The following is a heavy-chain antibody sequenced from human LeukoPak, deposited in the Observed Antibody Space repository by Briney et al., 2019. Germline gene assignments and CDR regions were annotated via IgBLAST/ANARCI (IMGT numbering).Heavy chain of an antibody. J-gene: IGHJ4*02. CDR2: ISTSSRTI. D-gene: IGHD3-10*01. CDR1: GFAFSSYA. Sequence: PGGSLRLSCAASGFAFSSYAMNWVRQAPGKGLEWVSYISTSSRTIFYADSVKGRFTISRDNAKNSLYLQMNSLRAEDTAVYYCARIYYGSGSYYNSIDYWGQGTLATVSS. V-gene: IGHV3-48*01. CDR3: ARIYYGSGSYYNSIDY.